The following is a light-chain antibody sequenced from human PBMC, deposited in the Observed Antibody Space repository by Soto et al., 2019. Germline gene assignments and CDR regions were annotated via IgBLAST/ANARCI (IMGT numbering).Light chain of an antibody. CDR3: LEDYNYPPT. CDR1: QGIRND. J-gene: IGKJ1*01. V-gene: IGKV1-6*01. Sequence: AIQMTQSPSSLSASVGDRVTITCRASQGIRNDLNWYQQKPGKAPKLLIYTASNLHSGVPSRFSGSGSGTEFTLTISSLQPEDFATYYCLEDYNYPPTFGQGTKVDIK. CDR2: TAS.